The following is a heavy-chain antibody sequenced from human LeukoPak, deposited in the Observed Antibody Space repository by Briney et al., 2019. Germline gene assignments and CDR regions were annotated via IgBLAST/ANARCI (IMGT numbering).Heavy chain of an antibody. V-gene: IGHV3-21*01. CDR3: ARENRITIFGVVIRGAFDI. D-gene: IGHD3-3*01. CDR1: GFTFSSYS. Sequence: KTGGSLRLSCAASGFTFSSYSMNWVRQAPGKGLEWVSSISSSSSYIYYADSVKGRFTISRDNAKNSLYLQMNSLRDEDTAVYYCARENRITIFGVVIRGAFDIWGQGTMVTVSS. J-gene: IGHJ3*02. CDR2: ISSSSSYI.